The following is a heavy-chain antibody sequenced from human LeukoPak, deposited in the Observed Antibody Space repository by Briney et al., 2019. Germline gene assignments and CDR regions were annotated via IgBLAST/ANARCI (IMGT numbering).Heavy chain of an antibody. CDR1: GGSFSGYY. D-gene: IGHD2-15*01. CDR2: INHSGST. J-gene: IGHJ3*02. CDR3: ARATPSRGSAFDI. Sequence: SETLSLTCAVYGGSFSGYYWSWIRQPPGKGLEWIGEINHSGSTNYNPSLKSRVTISVDTSKNQFSLKLSSVTAADTAVYYCARATPSRGSAFDIWGQGTMVTVSS. V-gene: IGHV4-34*01.